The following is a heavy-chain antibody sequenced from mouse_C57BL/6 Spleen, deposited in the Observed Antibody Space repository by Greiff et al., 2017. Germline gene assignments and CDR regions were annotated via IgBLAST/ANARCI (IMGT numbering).Heavy chain of an antibody. CDR1: GFTFSSYG. J-gene: IGHJ3*01. V-gene: IGHV5-6*01. CDR3: AGYDYDVWFAY. Sequence: VMLVESGGDLVKPGGSLKLSCAASGFTFSSYGMSWVRQTPDKRLEWVATISSGGSYTYYPDSVKGRFTISRDNAKNTLYLQMSSLKSEDTAMYYCAGYDYDVWFAYWGQGTLVTVSA. D-gene: IGHD2-4*01. CDR2: ISSGGSYT.